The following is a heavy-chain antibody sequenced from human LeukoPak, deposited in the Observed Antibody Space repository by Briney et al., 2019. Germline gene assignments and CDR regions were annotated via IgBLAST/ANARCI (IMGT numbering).Heavy chain of an antibody. Sequence: ASVKASCKASGGTFSSYAISWVRQAPGQGLEWMGGIIPIFGTANYAQKFQGRVTITTDESTSTAYMELSSLRSEDTAVYYCARYLSSGGYYYYYMDVWGKGTTVTVSS. CDR1: GGTFSSYA. CDR3: ARYLSSGGYYYYYMDV. D-gene: IGHD3-10*01. J-gene: IGHJ6*03. CDR2: IIPIFGTA. V-gene: IGHV1-69*05.